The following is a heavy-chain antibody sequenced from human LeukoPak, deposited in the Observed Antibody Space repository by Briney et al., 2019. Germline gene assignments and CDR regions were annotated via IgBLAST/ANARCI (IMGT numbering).Heavy chain of an antibody. CDR2: INHSGST. Sequence: PSETLSLTCAVYGGSFSGYYWSWIRQPPGKGLEWIGEINHSGSTNYNPSLKSRFTISVDTSKNQFSLKLSSVTAADTAVYYCARGRVGDSSGWYWVDYWGQGTLVTVSS. J-gene: IGHJ4*02. CDR1: GGSFSGYY. V-gene: IGHV4-34*01. CDR3: ARGRVGDSSGWYWVDY. D-gene: IGHD6-19*01.